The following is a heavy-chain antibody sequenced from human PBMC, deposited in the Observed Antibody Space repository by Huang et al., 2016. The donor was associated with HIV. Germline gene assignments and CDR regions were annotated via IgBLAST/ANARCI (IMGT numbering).Heavy chain of an antibody. Sequence: QAQLVQSGAAVMKPGSSVRVSCKASGVSFSDYAFSWVRRAPGQGLAWMGGIMRRFGLTNYATRLKGRVTISADKSSNTVYLELTSLRSGDTAVYYCAREGQNWLGKPFGALAFWGQGTEVIVSS. CDR2: IMRRFGLT. CDR3: AREGQNWLGKPFGALAF. D-gene: IGHD3-16*01. CDR1: GVSFSDYA. J-gene: IGHJ4*03. V-gene: IGHV1-69*10.